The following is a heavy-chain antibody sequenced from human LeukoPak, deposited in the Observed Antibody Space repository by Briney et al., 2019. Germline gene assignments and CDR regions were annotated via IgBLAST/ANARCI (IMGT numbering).Heavy chain of an antibody. CDR2: INPNSGGT. V-gene: IGHV1-2*02. J-gene: IGHJ4*02. CDR3: ARDYSSSPGDY. D-gene: IGHD6-19*01. CDR1: GYTFTVYY. Sequence: ASVKVSCKASGYTFTVYYMHWVRQAPGQGLKWMGWINPNSGGTNYAQKFQGRVTMTRDTSISTAYMELSRLRSDDTAVYYCARDYSSSPGDYWGQGTLVTVSS.